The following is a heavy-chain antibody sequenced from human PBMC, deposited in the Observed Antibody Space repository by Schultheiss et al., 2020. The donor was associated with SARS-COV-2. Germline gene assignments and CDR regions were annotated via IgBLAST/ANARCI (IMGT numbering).Heavy chain of an antibody. CDR1: GGTFSSYA. CDR2: IIPIFGTA. J-gene: IGHJ4*02. CDR3: ARVPPRYSGYGGLLVLWY. V-gene: IGHV1-69*13. D-gene: IGHD5-12*01. Sequence: SVKVSCKASGGTFSSYAISWVRQAPGQGLEWMGGIIPIFGTANYAQKFQGRVTITADESTSTAYMELSSLRSEDTAVYYCARVPPRYSGYGGLLVLWYWGQGTLVTVSS.